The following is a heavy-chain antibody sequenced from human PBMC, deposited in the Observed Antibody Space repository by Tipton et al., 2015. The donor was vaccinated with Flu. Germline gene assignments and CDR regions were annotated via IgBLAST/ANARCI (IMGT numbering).Heavy chain of an antibody. CDR3: ARHGGITISGVVNWDAFDM. J-gene: IGHJ3*02. CDR1: DYSISSGYY. V-gene: IGHV4-38-2*01. D-gene: IGHD3-3*01. CDR2: ISHSGRT. Sequence: TLSLTCAVSDYSISSGYYWGWIRQPPGKGLEWIGCISHSGRTYYNPSLKSRVTISVDTSKNQFSLRLSSVTAADTAVYYCARHGGITISGVVNWDAFDMWGQGTMVTVSS.